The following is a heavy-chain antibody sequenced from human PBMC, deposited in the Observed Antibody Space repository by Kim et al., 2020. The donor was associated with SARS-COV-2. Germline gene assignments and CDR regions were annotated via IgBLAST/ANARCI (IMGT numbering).Heavy chain of an antibody. CDR3: ANSQLGLGY. V-gene: IGHV3-30*02. D-gene: IGHD7-27*01. J-gene: IGHJ4*02. Sequence: SNKYYADSVKGRLTISRDNSKNTLYRQMNSLRAEDTAVYYCANSQLGLGYWGQGTLVTVSS. CDR2: SNK.